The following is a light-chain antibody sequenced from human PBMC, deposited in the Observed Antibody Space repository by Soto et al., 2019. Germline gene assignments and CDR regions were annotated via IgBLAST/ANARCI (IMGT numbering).Light chain of an antibody. CDR3: QQRSNWPSIT. Sequence: EIVLTQSPGPLALSPGGRATLSCRAIQTVSSIYLAWYQQKPGQAPRLLIYNGSSRATGIPARFSGSGSGTDFTLTISSLEPEDFAVYYCQQRSNWPSITFGQGTRLEIK. V-gene: IGKV3D-20*02. CDR1: QTVSSIY. J-gene: IGKJ5*01. CDR2: NGS.